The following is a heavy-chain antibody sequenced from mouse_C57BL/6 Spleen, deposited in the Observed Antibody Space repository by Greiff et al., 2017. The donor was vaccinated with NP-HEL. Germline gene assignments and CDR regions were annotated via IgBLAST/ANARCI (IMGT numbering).Heavy chain of an antibody. V-gene: IGHV1-15*01. CDR3: TRAYYGSSYVRWYFDV. CDR2: IDPETGGT. Sequence: QVQLQQSGAELVRPGASVTLSCKASGYTFTDYEMHWVKQTPVHGLEWIGAIDPETGGTAYNQKFKGKAILTADKSSSTAYMELRSLTSEDSAVYYCTRAYYGSSYVRWYFDVWGTGTTVTVSS. CDR1: GYTFTDYE. J-gene: IGHJ1*03. D-gene: IGHD1-1*01.